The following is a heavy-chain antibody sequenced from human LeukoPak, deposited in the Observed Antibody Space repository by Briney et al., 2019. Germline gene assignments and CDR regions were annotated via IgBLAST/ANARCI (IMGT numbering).Heavy chain of an antibody. CDR3: ARDNHDFWSGYLDY. J-gene: IGHJ4*02. Sequence: VKVSCKASGGTFSSYAISWVRQAPGQGLEWMGGIIPIFGTANYARKFQGRVTITADESTSTAYMELSSLRSEDTAVYYCARDNHDFWSGYLDYWGQGTLVTVSS. CDR1: GGTFSSYA. CDR2: IIPIFGTA. V-gene: IGHV1-69*13. D-gene: IGHD3-3*01.